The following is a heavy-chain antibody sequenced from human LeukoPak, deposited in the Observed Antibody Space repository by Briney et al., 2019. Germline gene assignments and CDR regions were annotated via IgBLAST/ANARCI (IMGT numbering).Heavy chain of an antibody. V-gene: IGHV1-58*02. CDR2: IVVGSGNT. CDR3: SACPYSDSWSDPPNEFYP. Sequence: SVKVSCKASGFTFTSSAMQWVRQARGQRLEWIGWIVVGSGNTNYAQKFPERVTIIRDMSTTPAYMELSKLRFEETTVDYCSACPYSDSWSDPPNEFYPWGQGALVTVSS. D-gene: IGHD3-3*01. J-gene: IGHJ5*02. CDR1: GFTFTSSA.